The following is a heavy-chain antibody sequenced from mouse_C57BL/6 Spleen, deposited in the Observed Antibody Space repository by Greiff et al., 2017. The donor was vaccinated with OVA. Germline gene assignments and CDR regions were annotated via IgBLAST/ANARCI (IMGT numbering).Heavy chain of an antibody. CDR2: IDPENGDT. CDR3: TAGYYGAY. D-gene: IGHD1-1*01. J-gene: IGHJ3*01. CDR1: GFNIKDDY. Sequence: EVQLVESGAELVRPGASVKLSCTASGFNIKDDYMHWVKQRPEQGLEWIGWIDPENGDTEYASKFQGKATITADTSSNTAYLQLSSLTSEDTAVYYCTAGYYGAYWGQGTLVTVSA. V-gene: IGHV14-4*01.